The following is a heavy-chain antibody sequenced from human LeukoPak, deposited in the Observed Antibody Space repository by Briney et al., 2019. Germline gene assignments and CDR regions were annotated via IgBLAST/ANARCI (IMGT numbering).Heavy chain of an antibody. CDR3: ARAVSSSWDPYFDY. CDR2: ISSSGSTI. V-gene: IGHV3-48*04. D-gene: IGHD6-13*01. CDR1: GFTFSSYS. J-gene: IGHJ4*02. Sequence: PGGSLRLSCAASGFTFSSYSMNWVRQAPGKGLEWVSYISSSGSTIYYADSVKGRFTISRDNAKNSLYLQMNSLRAEDTAVYYCARAVSSSWDPYFDYWGQGTLVTVSS.